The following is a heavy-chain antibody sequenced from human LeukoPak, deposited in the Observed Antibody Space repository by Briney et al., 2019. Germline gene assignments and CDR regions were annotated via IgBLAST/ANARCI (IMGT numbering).Heavy chain of an antibody. D-gene: IGHD6-13*01. Sequence: SDTLSLTCTVSGGSISSYYWSWIRQPPGKGLEWIGYIYYSGSTNYNPSLKSRVTISVDTSKNQFSLKLSSVTAADTAVYYCARDYIAAAGSFDPWGQGTLVTVSS. J-gene: IGHJ5*02. CDR3: ARDYIAAAGSFDP. CDR1: GGSISSYY. CDR2: IYYSGST. V-gene: IGHV4-59*01.